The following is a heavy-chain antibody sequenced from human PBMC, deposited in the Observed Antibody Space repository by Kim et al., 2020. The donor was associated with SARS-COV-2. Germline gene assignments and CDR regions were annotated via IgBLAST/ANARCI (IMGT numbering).Heavy chain of an antibody. CDR2: ISGSGGST. D-gene: IGHD3-3*01. Sequence: GGSLRLSCAASGFTFSSYAMSWVRQAPGKGLEWVSAISGSGGSTYYADSVKGRFTISRDNSKNTLYLQMNSLRAEDTAVYYCAKDEKPDYDFWSGYSTFDYWGQGTLVTVSS. V-gene: IGHV3-23*01. CDR1: GFTFSSYA. J-gene: IGHJ4*02. CDR3: AKDEKPDYDFWSGYSTFDY.